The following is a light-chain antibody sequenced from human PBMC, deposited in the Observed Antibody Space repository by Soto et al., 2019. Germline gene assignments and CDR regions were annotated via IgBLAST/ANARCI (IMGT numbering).Light chain of an antibody. Sequence: EIVLTQSPGTLSLSPGERATLSCRASQSVSVNSLAWYQQKGGQAPRLLIYAASTRATGVPDRFSGSGSGTDFALTISRLETEDFAVYSCQQYGGSPFTFGPGTKVDI. CDR2: AAS. CDR1: QSVSVNS. CDR3: QQYGGSPFT. V-gene: IGKV3-20*01. J-gene: IGKJ3*01.